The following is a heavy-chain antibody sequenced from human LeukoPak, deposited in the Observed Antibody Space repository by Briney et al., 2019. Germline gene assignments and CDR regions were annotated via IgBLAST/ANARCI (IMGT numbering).Heavy chain of an antibody. D-gene: IGHD2-8*01. Sequence: GGSLRLSCAASACSFISSCMMCVRQAPGKGLEWVANIKQDGSEKYYVDSVKGRFTISRDNAKNSLYLQMNSLRAEDTAVYYCARDSMVCCFDYWGQGTLVTVSS. CDR1: ACSFISSC. V-gene: IGHV3-7*01. CDR2: IKQDGSEK. CDR3: ARDSMVCCFDY. J-gene: IGHJ4*02.